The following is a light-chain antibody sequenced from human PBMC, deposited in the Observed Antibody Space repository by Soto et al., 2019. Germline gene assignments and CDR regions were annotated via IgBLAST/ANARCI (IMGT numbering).Light chain of an antibody. CDR3: QQYNSYARP. J-gene: IGKJ1*01. V-gene: IGKV1-5*01. CDR2: DAS. Sequence: DIQMTQSPSTLSASVGDRVTITGRASQSISSWLAWYQQKPGKAPKLLIYDASSLESGVPSRFSGSGSVTEFTITISSLQPDPFAPTYCQQYNSYARPFGQAAQVAIK. CDR1: QSISSW.